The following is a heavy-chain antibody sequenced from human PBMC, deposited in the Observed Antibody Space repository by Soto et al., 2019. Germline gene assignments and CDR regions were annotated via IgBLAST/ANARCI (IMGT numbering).Heavy chain of an antibody. Sequence: SVKVSCKASGGTFSSYTISLVRQAPVQVLELIVRIIPILCIANYSQKFQGRFTITAYKSTITSYIELSILVSEDTAVYYCARGLLLGLPSDAFDIWGQGTMVTVSS. CDR3: ARGLLLGLPSDAFDI. CDR2: IIPILCIA. D-gene: IGHD3-10*01. J-gene: IGHJ3*02. V-gene: IGHV1-69*02. CDR1: GGTFSSYT.